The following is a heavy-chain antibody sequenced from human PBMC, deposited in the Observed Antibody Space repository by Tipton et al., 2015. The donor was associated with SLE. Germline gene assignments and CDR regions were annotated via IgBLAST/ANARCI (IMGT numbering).Heavy chain of an antibody. D-gene: IGHD3-16*01. J-gene: IGHJ4*02. CDR3: ARGRQLRLGQLPPDFEY. Sequence: QSGAEVKRPGASVKVSCEASRYPFTDFYMHWVRQAPGRGLEWMGWLNPRSGGTNLAPQFQTRVTLTRDTSANTAYMELRRLTSDDTAVYFCARGRQLRLGQLPPDFEYWGQGALITVSS. CDR2: LNPRSGGT. V-gene: IGHV1-2*02. CDR1: RYPFTDFY.